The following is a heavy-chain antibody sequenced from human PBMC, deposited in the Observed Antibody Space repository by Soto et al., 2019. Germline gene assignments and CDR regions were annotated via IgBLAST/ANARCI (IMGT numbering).Heavy chain of an antibody. V-gene: IGHV2-5*02. CDR1: GFSLSANGVG. CDR2: IYWDEDK. CDR3: AHAYGGTSWPNDAFDV. D-gene: IGHD2-2*01. J-gene: IGHJ3*01. Sequence: QITLKESGPTLVKPTQTLTLTCTFSGFSLSANGVGVAWIRQPPGQALEWLALIYWDEDKRYRTSLRSRLTITQDTSKNQVVLTMTNMDPVDTGTYYCAHAYGGTSWPNDAFDVWGQGTVVTVSS.